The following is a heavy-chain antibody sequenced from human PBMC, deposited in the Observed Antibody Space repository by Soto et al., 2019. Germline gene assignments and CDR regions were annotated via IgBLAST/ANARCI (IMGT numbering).Heavy chain of an antibody. J-gene: IGHJ4*02. CDR2: INAGNGDT. D-gene: IGHD1-26*01. Sequence: QVPLVQSGAEVKEPGASVKLSCKAFGYTFSSYGIHWVRQAPGQGLEWMGWINAGNGDTYYSQNFQARVAISTNSSASTAYMELSSLRSEDTAVYYCARFLTGSYYQLHYWGQGSLVTVSS. CDR3: ARFLTGSYYQLHY. CDR1: GYTFSSYG. V-gene: IGHV1-3*01.